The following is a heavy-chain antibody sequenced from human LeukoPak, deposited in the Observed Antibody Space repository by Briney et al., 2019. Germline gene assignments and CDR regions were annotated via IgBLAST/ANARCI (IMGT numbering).Heavy chain of an antibody. CDR1: GGSISSGDYY. J-gene: IGHJ3*02. CDR2: IYYSGST. D-gene: IGHD2-2*01. V-gene: IGHV4-30-4*01. CDR3: ARAQEDIVVVPAAMYAFDI. Sequence: SQTLSLTCTVSGGSISSGDYYWSWIRQPPGKGLEWIGYIYYSGSTYYNPSLKSRATISVDTSKNQFSLKLSSVTAADTAVYYCARAQEDIVVVPAAMYAFDIWGQGTMVTVSS.